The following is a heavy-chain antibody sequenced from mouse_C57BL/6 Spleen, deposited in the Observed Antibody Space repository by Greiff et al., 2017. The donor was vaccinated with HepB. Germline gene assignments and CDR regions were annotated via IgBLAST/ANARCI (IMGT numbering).Heavy chain of an antibody. J-gene: IGHJ4*01. Sequence: QVQLQQSGAELARPGASVKLSCKASGYTFTSYGISWVKQRTGQGLEWIGEIYPRSGNTYYNEKFKGKATLTADKSSSTAYMELRSLTSEDSAVYFCARSFTTVVATYYAMDYWGQGTSVTVSS. CDR3: ARSFTTVVATYYAMDY. CDR1: GYTFTSYG. D-gene: IGHD1-1*01. CDR2: IYPRSGNT. V-gene: IGHV1-81*01.